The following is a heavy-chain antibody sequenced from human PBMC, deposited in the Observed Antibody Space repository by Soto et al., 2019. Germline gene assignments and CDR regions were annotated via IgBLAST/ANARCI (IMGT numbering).Heavy chain of an antibody. CDR2: ISDDVSNK. CDR1: GFTFSTKA. CDR3: AKDYALGEWAIYY. Sequence: QVQLVESGGGVVKPGRSVRLSCAASGFTFSTKAMHWVRQAPGQGLEWVAVISDDVSNKYYADYVKGRFTIPRDNSNNTLYLQMNSLGDEATAVYYCAKDYALGEWAIYYWGQGTLVTVSS. J-gene: IGHJ4*02. D-gene: IGHD2-21*01. V-gene: IGHV3-30*18.